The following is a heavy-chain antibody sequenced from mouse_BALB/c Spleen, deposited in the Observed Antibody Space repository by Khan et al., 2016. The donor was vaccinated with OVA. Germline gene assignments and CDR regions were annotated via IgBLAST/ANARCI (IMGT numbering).Heavy chain of an antibody. D-gene: IGHD1-1*01. Sequence: EVNLVESGGDLVKPGGSLKLSCAASGFTFSTYGMSWVRQTPDKRLEWVATVSTGGGYTYYPDSVKGRFTISRDNAKNTLYLQMSGLKSEDTAMFYCTRLAYYHDSEGFAYWGQGTLVTVSA. CDR3: TRLAYYHDSEGFAY. J-gene: IGHJ3*01. V-gene: IGHV5-6*01. CDR1: GFTFSTYG. CDR2: VSTGGGYT.